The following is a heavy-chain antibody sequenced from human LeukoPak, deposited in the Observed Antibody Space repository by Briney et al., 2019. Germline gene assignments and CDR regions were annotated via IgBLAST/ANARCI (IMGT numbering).Heavy chain of an antibody. CDR1: GFTFSSYS. V-gene: IGHV3-21*01. D-gene: IGHD1-14*01. Sequence: PGGSLRLSCAASGFTFSSYSMNWVRQAPGKGLEWVSSISSSSSYIYYADSVKGRFTISRDNAKNSLYLQMNSLRAEDTAVYYCARDAAGDVDRWFDPWGQGTLVTVSS. CDR3: ARDAAGDVDRWFDP. CDR2: ISSSSSYI. J-gene: IGHJ5*02.